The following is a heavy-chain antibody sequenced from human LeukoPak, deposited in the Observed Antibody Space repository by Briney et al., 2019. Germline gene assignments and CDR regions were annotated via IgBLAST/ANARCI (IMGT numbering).Heavy chain of an antibody. V-gene: IGHV1-18*01. CDR2: ISAYNGNT. D-gene: IGHD2-15*01. Sequence: ASVKVSCKASGYTFTSYGISWVRQAPGQGLEWMGWISAYNGNTNYAQKLQGRVTMTTDTSTSTAYMELRSLRPDDTAVYYCARVDIVVVVAATLDYWGQGTLVTVSS. CDR3: ARVDIVVVVAATLDY. CDR1: GYTFTSYG. J-gene: IGHJ4*02.